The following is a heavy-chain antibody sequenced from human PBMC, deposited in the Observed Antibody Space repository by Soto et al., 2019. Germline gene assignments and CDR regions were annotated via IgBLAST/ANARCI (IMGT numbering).Heavy chain of an antibody. CDR3: ARDLSTIIAVAGTYQPGPFDY. CDR2: IIPIFGTA. D-gene: IGHD6-19*01. CDR1: GGTFSSYA. J-gene: IGHJ4*02. V-gene: IGHV1-69*13. Sequence: SVKVSCKASGGTFSSYAISWVRKAPGQGLEWMGGIIPIFGTANYAQKFQGRVTITADESTSTAYMELSSLGSEDTAVYYCARDLSTIIAVAGTYQPGPFDYWGQGTLVTVSS.